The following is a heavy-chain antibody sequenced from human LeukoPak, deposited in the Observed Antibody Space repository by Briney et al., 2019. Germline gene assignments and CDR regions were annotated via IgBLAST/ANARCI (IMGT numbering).Heavy chain of an antibody. Sequence: SETLSLTCTASGGSISSGVYYWSWIRQHPGKGLEWIGYIYYSGSTYYSPSLKSRITISVDTSENQFSLKLSSVTAADTAVYYCARDRGDYFDYWGQGTLVTVSS. D-gene: IGHD3-10*01. V-gene: IGHV4-31*03. J-gene: IGHJ4*02. CDR1: GGSISSGVYY. CDR2: IYYSGST. CDR3: ARDRGDYFDY.